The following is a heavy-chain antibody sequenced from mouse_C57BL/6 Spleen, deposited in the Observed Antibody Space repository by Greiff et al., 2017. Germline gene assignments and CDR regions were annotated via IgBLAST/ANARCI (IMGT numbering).Heavy chain of an antibody. Sequence: VQLQQSGAELVKPGASVKLSCTASGFNIKDYYMHWVKQRTEQGLEWIGKIDPEDGDTKYAPKFQGKATITADTSSNTAYLQLSSLTSEDTAVYYGDRRDYYGSSYWYFDVWGTGTTVTVSS. J-gene: IGHJ1*03. CDR3: DRRDYYGSSYWYFDV. V-gene: IGHV14-2*01. D-gene: IGHD1-1*01. CDR1: GFNIKDYY. CDR2: IDPEDGDT.